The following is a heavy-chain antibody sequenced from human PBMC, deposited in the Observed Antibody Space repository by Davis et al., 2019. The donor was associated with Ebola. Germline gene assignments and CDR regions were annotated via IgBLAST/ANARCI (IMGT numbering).Heavy chain of an antibody. CDR2: ISGSGGST. Sequence: GESLKISCAASAFTFRSYAMSWVRQAPGKGLEWVSAISGSGGSTYYADSVKGRLTISRDNSKNTLYLQMNSLRAEDTAVYYCARDDAFDIWGQGTMVTVSS. CDR1: AFTFRSYA. J-gene: IGHJ3*02. V-gene: IGHV3-23*01. CDR3: ARDDAFDI.